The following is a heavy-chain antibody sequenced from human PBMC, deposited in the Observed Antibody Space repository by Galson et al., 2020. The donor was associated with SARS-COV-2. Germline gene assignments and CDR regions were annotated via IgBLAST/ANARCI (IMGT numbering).Heavy chain of an antibody. CDR2: ISWNSGSI. J-gene: IGHJ4*02. CDR3: ASVAPTSDY. CDR1: GFTFDDYA. Sequence: GGSLRLSCAASGFTFDDYAMHWVRQAPGKGLEWVSGISWNSGSIGYADSVKGRFTISRDNAKNSLYLQMNSLRAEDTALYYCASVAPTSDYWGQGTLVTVSS. D-gene: IGHD5-12*01. V-gene: IGHV3-9*01.